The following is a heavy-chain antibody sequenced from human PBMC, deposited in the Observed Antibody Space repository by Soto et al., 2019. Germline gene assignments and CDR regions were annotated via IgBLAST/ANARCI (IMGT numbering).Heavy chain of an antibody. Sequence: SETLSLTCTVSGGSISSYYWSWIRQPPGKGLEWIGYIYYSGSTNYNPSLKSRVTISVDTSKNQFSLKLSSVTAADTAVYYCARVRRWLVPLKDEFDIWGQGTMVTVSS. CDR1: GGSISSYY. CDR3: ARVRRWLVPLKDEFDI. D-gene: IGHD5-12*01. V-gene: IGHV4-59*01. CDR2: IYYSGST. J-gene: IGHJ3*02.